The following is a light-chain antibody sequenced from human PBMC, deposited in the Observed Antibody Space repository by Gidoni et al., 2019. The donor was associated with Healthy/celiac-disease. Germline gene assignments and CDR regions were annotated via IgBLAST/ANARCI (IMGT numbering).Light chain of an antibody. Sequence: SYVLTQTPPVSVSPGQTASITCSGEKSGDNYACWYQQKPGHSPVLVNYQDSKRPSGIPERFSGSNSGNTATLTISGTQAMDEADYYCQAWDSSTVVFGGGTKLTVL. CDR3: QAWDSSTVV. J-gene: IGLJ2*01. CDR2: QDS. V-gene: IGLV3-1*01. CDR1: KSGDNY.